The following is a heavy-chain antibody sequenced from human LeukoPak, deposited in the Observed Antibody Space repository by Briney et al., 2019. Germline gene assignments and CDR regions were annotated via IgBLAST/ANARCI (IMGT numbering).Heavy chain of an antibody. CDR3: ARVGGYYYESSGYSFDY. J-gene: IGHJ4*02. CDR1: GGTFSSYA. Sequence: GASVKVSCKASGGTFSSYAISWVRQAPGQGLEWMGGIILIFGTANYAQKFQGRVTITADESTSTAHMELSSLKSEDTAVYYCARVGGYYYESSGYSFDYWGQGTLVTVSS. CDR2: IILIFGTA. D-gene: IGHD3-22*01. V-gene: IGHV1-69*13.